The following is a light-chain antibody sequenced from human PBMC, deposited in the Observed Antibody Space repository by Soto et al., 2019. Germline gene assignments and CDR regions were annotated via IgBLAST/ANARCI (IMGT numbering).Light chain of an antibody. CDR1: QSISSW. J-gene: IGKJ1*01. CDR2: KAS. CDR3: QQYNDNWT. V-gene: IGKV1-5*03. Sequence: DIQMTQSPSTLSASVGDRVTITCRASQSISSWLAWYQQKPGKAPKLLIYKASTLQSVVPSRFSGSGSGTEFTLAISSLQPDDSATYYCQQYNDNWTFGQGTKV.